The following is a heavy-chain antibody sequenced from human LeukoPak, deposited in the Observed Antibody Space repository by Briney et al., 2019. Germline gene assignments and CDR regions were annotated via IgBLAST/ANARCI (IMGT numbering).Heavy chain of an antibody. J-gene: IGHJ4*02. D-gene: IGHD2-15*01. CDR1: GFTFSSYA. Sequence: GVSLRLSCAASGFTFSSYAMSWVRQAPGKGLEWVSDISGGGGSTYYADSVKGRFTISRDNYRNTLYLQMNSLRAEDTAVYYCAKDLTSGGSLFDYWGQGTLVTVSS. CDR3: AKDLTSGGSLFDY. V-gene: IGHV3-23*01. CDR2: ISGGGGST.